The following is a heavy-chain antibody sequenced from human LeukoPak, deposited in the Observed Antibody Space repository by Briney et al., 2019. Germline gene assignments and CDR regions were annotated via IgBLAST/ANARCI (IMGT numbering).Heavy chain of an antibody. CDR2: ILNDGSKE. CDR3: ARDDALGDNALDI. J-gene: IGHJ3*02. V-gene: IGHV3-33*01. CDR1: GFTFSSYG. Sequence: GRSLRLSCAASGFTFSSYGMHWVRQAPGKGLEWGAVILNDGSKEKYADSVKGRFTISRDNSKNTLFLQVNSLRAEDTAVYYCARDDALGDNALDIWGQGTMVTVSS. D-gene: IGHD3-16*01.